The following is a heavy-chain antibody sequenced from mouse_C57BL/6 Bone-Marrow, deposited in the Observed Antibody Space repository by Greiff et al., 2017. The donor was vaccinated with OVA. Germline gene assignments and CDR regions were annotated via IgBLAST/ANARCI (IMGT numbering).Heavy chain of an antibody. J-gene: IGHJ2*01. CDR1: GYTFTDYY. CDR3: ARLVLRYFDY. V-gene: IGHV1-19*01. D-gene: IGHD1-1*01. CDR2: INPYNGGT. Sequence: EVQVVESGPVLVKPGASVKMSCKASGYTFTDYYMNWVKQSHGKSLEWIGVINPYNGGTSYNQKFKGKATLTVDKSSSTAYMELNSLTSEDSAVYYCARLVLRYFDYWGQGTTLTVSS.